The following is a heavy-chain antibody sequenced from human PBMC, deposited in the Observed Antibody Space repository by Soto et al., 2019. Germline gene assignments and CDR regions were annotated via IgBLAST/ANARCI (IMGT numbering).Heavy chain of an antibody. V-gene: IGHV3-21*01. CDR3: ARDRIIGGRSNGPNYLDY. D-gene: IGHD3-16*01. J-gene: IGHJ4*02. CDR1: GFTFSSCI. Sequence: EVQLVESGGGLVKPGESLRLSCAASGFTFSSCIINWVRQAPGKGLEWVSSISSSSSYIYYADSVKGRFTTSRDNAKNSLYLQMNSLRAEDTAVYYCARDRIIGGRSNGPNYLDYWGQGTLVTVSS. CDR2: ISSSSSYI.